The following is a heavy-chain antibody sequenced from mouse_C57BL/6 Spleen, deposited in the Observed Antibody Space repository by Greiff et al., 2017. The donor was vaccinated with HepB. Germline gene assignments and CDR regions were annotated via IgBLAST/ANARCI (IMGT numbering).Heavy chain of an antibody. Sequence: QVQLKQSGAELVMPGASVKLSCKASGYTFTSYWMHWVKQRPGQGLEWIGEIDPSDSYTNYNQKFKGKSTLTVDKSSSTAYMQLSSLTSEDSAVYYCARDTTVKYFDVWGTGTTVTVSS. CDR2: IDPSDSYT. CDR1: GYTFTSYW. D-gene: IGHD1-1*01. V-gene: IGHV1-69*01. CDR3: ARDTTVKYFDV. J-gene: IGHJ1*03.